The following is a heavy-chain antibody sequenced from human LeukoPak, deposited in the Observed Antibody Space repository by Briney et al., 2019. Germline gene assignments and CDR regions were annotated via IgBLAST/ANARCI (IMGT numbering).Heavy chain of an antibody. V-gene: IGHV3-7*01. Sequence: PGGSLRLSCAASGFTFSSYCMSWVRQAPGKGLEWVANIKQGGSEKYYVDSVKGRFTISRDNAKNSLYLQMNSLRAEDTAVYYCARDIVVVPAAMQFYYYYGMDVWGQGTTVTVSS. CDR3: ARDIVVVPAAMQFYYYYGMDV. CDR2: IKQGGSEK. CDR1: GFTFSSYC. J-gene: IGHJ6*02. D-gene: IGHD2-2*01.